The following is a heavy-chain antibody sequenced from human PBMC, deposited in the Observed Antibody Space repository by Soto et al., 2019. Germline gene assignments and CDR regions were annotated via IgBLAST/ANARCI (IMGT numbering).Heavy chain of an antibody. J-gene: IGHJ5*02. D-gene: IGHD1-1*01. V-gene: IGHV4-39*07. CDR2: VYYSGST. Sequence: KPSETLSLTCTVSGGSISSSTYYWGWIRQPPGKGLEWIGSVYYSGSTNYNPSLKSRVTISVDTSKNQFSLKLSSVTAADTAVYYCARVVPGTTFRDNWFDPWGQGTLVTVSS. CDR1: GGSISSSTYY. CDR3: ARVVPGTTFRDNWFDP.